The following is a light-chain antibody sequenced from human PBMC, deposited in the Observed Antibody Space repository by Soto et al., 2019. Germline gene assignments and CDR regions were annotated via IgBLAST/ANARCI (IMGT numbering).Light chain of an antibody. CDR2: WAS. Sequence: DFVMTQSPDSLAVSLGERATINCKSSQSVLYSHNNLNYLAWYRQKPGQPPKLLIYWASTRESGVPDRFSGSGSGTEFTLTISSLQSEDFAVYYCQQYNNWPPYTFGQGTKLEIK. J-gene: IGKJ2*01. CDR1: QSVLYSHNNLNY. V-gene: IGKV4-1*01. CDR3: QQYNNWPPYT.